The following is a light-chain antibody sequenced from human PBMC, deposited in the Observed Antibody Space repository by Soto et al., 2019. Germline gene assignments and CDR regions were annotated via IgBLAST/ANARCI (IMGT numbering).Light chain of an antibody. CDR1: QSVHSN. CDR3: QQYHNWPQT. V-gene: IGKV3-15*01. J-gene: IGKJ1*01. CDR2: GAS. Sequence: EVMMTQSPATLSVSPGERATLSCRASQSVHSNLAWYQQKPGQAPRLLIYGASTRATGFPARISGSGSGTDFTLTISSLQPEDFAVYYCQQYHNWPQTFGQGTKVDIK.